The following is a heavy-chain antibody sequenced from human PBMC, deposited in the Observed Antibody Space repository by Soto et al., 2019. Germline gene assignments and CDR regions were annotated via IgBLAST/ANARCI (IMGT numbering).Heavy chain of an antibody. J-gene: IGHJ6*02. CDR3: ARVFYGRFGESHLGMDV. D-gene: IGHD3-10*01. V-gene: IGHV3-48*02. CDR2: ISSSSSTI. CDR1: GFTFSSYS. Sequence: LRLSCAASGFTFSSYSMNWVRQAPGKGLEWVSYISSSSSTIYYADSVKGRFTISRDNAKNSLYLQMNSLRDEDTAVYYCARVFYGRFGESHLGMDVWGQGTTVTVSS.